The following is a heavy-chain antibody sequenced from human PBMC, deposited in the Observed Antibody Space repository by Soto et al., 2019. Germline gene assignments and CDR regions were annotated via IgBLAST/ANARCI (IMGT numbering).Heavy chain of an antibody. Sequence: QVQLVQSGAEVKKPGSSVKVSCKASGGIFSTYAISWLRQAPGLGLEWMGGIIPLFGTPNYAQRFQGRVTITADESTSTAYMELSRLRSEDTAVYYCARHRDDYGSGNYYNRIDFWGQGTLVTVSS. J-gene: IGHJ4*02. CDR3: ARHRDDYGSGNYYNRIDF. CDR2: IIPLFGTP. D-gene: IGHD3-10*01. V-gene: IGHV1-69*01. CDR1: GGIFSTYA.